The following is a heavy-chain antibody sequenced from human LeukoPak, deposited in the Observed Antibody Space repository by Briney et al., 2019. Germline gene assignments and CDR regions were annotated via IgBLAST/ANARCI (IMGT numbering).Heavy chain of an antibody. CDR2: IYYSGST. V-gene: IGHV4-59*11. D-gene: IGHD6-19*01. CDR1: GGSISSLY. CDR3: ARDGGTSDSSGWYGGGDYYYYMDV. J-gene: IGHJ6*03. Sequence: PSETLSLTCTVSGGSISSLYWSWIRQPPGKRLEWIGYIYYSGSTNYNPSLKSRVTISVDTSKNQFSLKLSSVTAADTAVYYCARDGGTSDSSGWYGGGDYYYYMDVWGKGTTVTVSS.